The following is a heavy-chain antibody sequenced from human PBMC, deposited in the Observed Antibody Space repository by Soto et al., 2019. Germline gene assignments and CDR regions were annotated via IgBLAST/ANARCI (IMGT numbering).Heavy chain of an antibody. CDR1: GFTFSSYS. Sequence: GGSLRLSCAASGFTFSSYSMNWVRQAPGKGLEWVSYISSSSSTIYYADSVKGRFTISRDNAKNSLYLQMNSLRDEDTAVYYCARDRRSGYVSPPRARSFDYWGQGTLVTVSS. D-gene: IGHD5-12*01. V-gene: IGHV3-48*02. CDR3: ARDRRSGYVSPPRARSFDY. CDR2: ISSSSSTI. J-gene: IGHJ4*02.